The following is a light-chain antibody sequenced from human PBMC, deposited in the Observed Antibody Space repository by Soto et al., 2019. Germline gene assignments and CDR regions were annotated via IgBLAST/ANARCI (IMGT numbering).Light chain of an antibody. CDR3: QQYGNSRVT. Sequence: IVLTQSPGTLSLSPGERATLSCRASQSVGSYLAWYQQKPGQAPRLLIYSASSRATGVADRFSGSGSGTDFTLTISRLEPEDFAVYYCQQYGNSRVTFGPGTKVDIK. CDR2: SAS. V-gene: IGKV3-20*01. CDR1: QSVGSY. J-gene: IGKJ3*01.